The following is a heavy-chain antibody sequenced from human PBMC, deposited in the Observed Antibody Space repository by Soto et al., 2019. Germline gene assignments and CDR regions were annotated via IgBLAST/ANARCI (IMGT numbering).Heavy chain of an antibody. V-gene: IGHV1-2*04. CDR3: AREVRPDSLYGMDV. J-gene: IGHJ6*02. CDR1: GYIFTAYY. CDR2: INPNGGGT. Sequence: ASVKVSCKTSGYIFTAYYLHWVRQAPGQGLEWMGWINPNGGGTNYAPKFQGWVSMTRDTSITTAYMELSRLSYDDTAVYYCAREVRPDSLYGMDVWGQGTTVTVSS. D-gene: IGHD2-21*01.